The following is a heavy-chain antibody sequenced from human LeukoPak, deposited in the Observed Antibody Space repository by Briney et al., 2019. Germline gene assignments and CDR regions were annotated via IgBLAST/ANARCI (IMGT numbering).Heavy chain of an antibody. Sequence: GGSLRLSCAASGFTFSGYYMSWVRQTPGKGLEWVSYISSSGSSIYYADSVKGRFTISRDNAKNSLFLQMNSLRAEDTAVYYCARDRFSRGWYHQCPSDYWGQGTLVTVPS. CDR2: ISSSGSSI. CDR1: GFTFSGYY. CDR3: ARDRFSRGWYHQCPSDY. D-gene: IGHD6-19*01. J-gene: IGHJ4*02. V-gene: IGHV3-11*04.